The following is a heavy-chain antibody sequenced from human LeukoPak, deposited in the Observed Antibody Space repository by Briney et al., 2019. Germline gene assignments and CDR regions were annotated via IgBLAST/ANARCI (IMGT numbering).Heavy chain of an antibody. CDR2: INPNSGGT. CDR3: AKRGASDYGDYDWYFDL. V-gene: IGHV1-2*02. D-gene: IGHD4-17*01. J-gene: IGHJ2*01. CDR1: GYTFTGYY. Sequence: ASVKVSCKASGYTFTGYYMHWVRQAPGQGLEWMGWINPNSGGTNYAQTFQGRVTMTRDTSISTAYMELSRLRSDDTAVYYCAKRGASDYGDYDWYFDLWGRGTLVTVSS.